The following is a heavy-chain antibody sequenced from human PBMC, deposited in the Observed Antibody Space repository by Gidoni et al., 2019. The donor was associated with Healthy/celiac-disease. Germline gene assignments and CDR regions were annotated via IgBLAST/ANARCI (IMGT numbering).Heavy chain of an antibody. J-gene: IGHJ6*02. CDR2: ISSSSSYT. V-gene: IGHV3-11*05. Sequence: QVQLVESGGGLVKPGGSLRLSCAASGFTFRDYYMSWIRQAPGKGLEWVSYISSSSSYTNYADSVKGRFTISRDNAKNSLYLQMNSLRAEDTAVYYCARDKSIAVAAGGMDVWGQGTTVTVSS. D-gene: IGHD6-19*01. CDR3: ARDKSIAVAAGGMDV. CDR1: GFTFRDYY.